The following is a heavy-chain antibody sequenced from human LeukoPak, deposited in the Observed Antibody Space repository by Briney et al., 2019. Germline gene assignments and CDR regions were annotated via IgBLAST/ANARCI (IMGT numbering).Heavy chain of an antibody. J-gene: IGHJ4*02. CDR1: GFTFSSNP. D-gene: IGHD1-1*01. Sequence: GSLRLSCAGSGFTFSSNPLSWVRQAPGKGLEWVSAINPSGGNTYYADSVRGRFTISRDNSKNTLYLQMNTLRAEDTAVYYCATTKQARRYFDYWGQGTLVTVSS. CDR2: INPSGGNT. CDR3: ATTKQARRYFDY. V-gene: IGHV3-23*01.